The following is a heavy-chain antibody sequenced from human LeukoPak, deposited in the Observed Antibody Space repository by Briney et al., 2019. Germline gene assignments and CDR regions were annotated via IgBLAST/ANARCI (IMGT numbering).Heavy chain of an antibody. V-gene: IGHV3-30*02. D-gene: IGHD4-17*01. CDR1: GFTFSSYG. CDR3: AKDRYGDYAYYFDY. Sequence: SGGSLRLSXATSGFTFSSYGMHWVRQAPGKGLEWVTFIRYDGTNKYYADSVKGRFTISRDNSKNTLYLQMNSLRVEDTAVYYCAKDRYGDYAYYFDYWGQGTLVTVSS. J-gene: IGHJ4*02. CDR2: IRYDGTNK.